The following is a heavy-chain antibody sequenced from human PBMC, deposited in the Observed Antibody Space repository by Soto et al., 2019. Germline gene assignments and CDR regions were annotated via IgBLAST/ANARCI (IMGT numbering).Heavy chain of an antibody. CDR3: ANSVAKYYYYGMDV. CDR2: IIPIFGTA. V-gene: IGHV1-69*12. D-gene: IGHD5-12*01. CDR1: GDTFSSYA. Sequence: QVQLVQSGAEVKKPGSSVKVSCKASGDTFSSYAISWVRQAPGQGLEWMGGIIPIFGTANYAHKLQGRGTITADESTSTADMELSSLRSEDTSVYYCANSVAKYYYYGMDVWGQGTTVTVSS. J-gene: IGHJ6*02.